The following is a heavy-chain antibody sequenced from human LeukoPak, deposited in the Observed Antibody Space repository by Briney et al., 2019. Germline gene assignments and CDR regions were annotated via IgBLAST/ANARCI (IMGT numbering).Heavy chain of an antibody. D-gene: IGHD3-22*01. J-gene: IGHJ4*02. Sequence: GGSLRLSCAASGFTFSNAWMNWVRQAPGKGLEWVGRIKSKTDGGTTDYAAPMKGRFTISRDDSKNTLYLQMNSLKTEDTAVYYCTTDRTTYYDSSWYDYWGQGTLVTVSS. V-gene: IGHV3-15*07. CDR3: TTDRTTYYDSSWYDY. CDR1: GFTFSNAW. CDR2: IKSKTDGGTT.